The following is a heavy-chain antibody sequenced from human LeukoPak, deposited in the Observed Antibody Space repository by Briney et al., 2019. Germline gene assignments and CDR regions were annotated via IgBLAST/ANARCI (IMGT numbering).Heavy chain of an antibody. J-gene: IGHJ6*03. V-gene: IGHV4-4*07. CDR3: ASSPNFYYYYMDV. Sequence: SETLSLTCTVSGGSISSYYWSWIRQPAGKGLEWIGRIYSSGVTNYNPSLKSRVTMSVDTSKKEFSLKLSSVTAADTAVYYCASSPNFYYYYMDVWGKGTTVTVSS. CDR1: GGSISSYY. CDR2: IYSSGVT.